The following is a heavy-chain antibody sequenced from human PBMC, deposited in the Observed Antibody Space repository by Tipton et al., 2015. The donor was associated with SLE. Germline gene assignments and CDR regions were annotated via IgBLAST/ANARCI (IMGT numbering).Heavy chain of an antibody. CDR3: VRDREDHGNYPTVYYRYYMDV. CDR1: GGSISSSSYY. Sequence: TLSLTCTVSGGSISSSSYYWGWIRQPPGKGLEWIGRIYYSGSSYYNPSLKSRVTISVDTSKNQFSLKLSSVTAADTAVYYCVRDREDHGNYPTVYYRYYMDVWGKGITVTVSS. D-gene: IGHD4-11*01. J-gene: IGHJ6*03. V-gene: IGHV4-39*07. CDR2: IYYSGSS.